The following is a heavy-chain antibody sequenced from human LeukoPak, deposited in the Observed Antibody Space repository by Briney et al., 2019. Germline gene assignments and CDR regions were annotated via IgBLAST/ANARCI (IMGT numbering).Heavy chain of an antibody. CDR2: INWNGGST. D-gene: IGHD4-17*01. J-gene: IGHJ6*03. CDR1: GFTFDDYG. Sequence: GGSLRLSCAVSGFTFDDYGMSWVRQAPGKGLEWVSGINWNGGSTVYADSVQGRFTISRDNAKNSLSLQMNSLRAEDTAVYYCARDPYNGYYGDDYYYYMDVWGKGTTVTISS. CDR3: ARDPYNGYYGDDYYYYMDV. V-gene: IGHV3-20*04.